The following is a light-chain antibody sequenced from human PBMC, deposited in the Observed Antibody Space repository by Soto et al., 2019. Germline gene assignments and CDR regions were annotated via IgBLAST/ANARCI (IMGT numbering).Light chain of an antibody. J-gene: IGKJ2*01. Sequence: EIVLTQSPGTLSLSPGERATLSCRASQSVGNTYLAWYQQQPGQAPRLLIYAASSRATGIPDRFSGSGSGTDFTVTITRLEPEDSAVYFCQQYGSSPRTFGQGTKLEIK. V-gene: IGKV3-20*01. CDR1: QSVGNTY. CDR2: AAS. CDR3: QQYGSSPRT.